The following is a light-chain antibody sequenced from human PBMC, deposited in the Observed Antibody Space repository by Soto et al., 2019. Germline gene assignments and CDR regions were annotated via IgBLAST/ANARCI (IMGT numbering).Light chain of an antibody. Sequence: DIQMTQSPSSLSASVGDSVTITCRASQSISSYLNWYQQKPGKAPKLLIYAASSLQSGVTSRFSGSGSGTDFTLTISRLEPEDFAVYFCQQYGTSPWTFGQGTQVDIK. CDR1: QSISSY. J-gene: IGKJ1*01. V-gene: IGKV1-39*01. CDR3: QQYGTSPWT. CDR2: AAS.